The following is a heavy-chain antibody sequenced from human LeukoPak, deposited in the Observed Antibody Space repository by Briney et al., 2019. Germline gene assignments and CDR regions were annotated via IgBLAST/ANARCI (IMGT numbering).Heavy chain of an antibody. CDR1: GFTFSSYW. CDR2: INSDGSST. Sequence: PGGSLRLSCAASGFTFSSYWMHWVRQAPGKGLVWVSRINSDGSSTSYADSVKGRFTISRDNAKNTLYLQMNSLRAEDTAVYYCATGITMVRGVSDYWGQGTLVTVSS. CDR3: ATGITMVRGVSDY. J-gene: IGHJ4*02. D-gene: IGHD3-10*01. V-gene: IGHV3-74*01.